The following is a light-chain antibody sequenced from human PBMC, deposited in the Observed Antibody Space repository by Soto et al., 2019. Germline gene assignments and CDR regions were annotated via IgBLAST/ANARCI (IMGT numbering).Light chain of an antibody. CDR1: QSVSSGY. Sequence: EIVLTQSPGALSLSPGERATLSCRASQSVSSGYLAWYQQKPGQAPRLLIFATSRRATGIPDRFSGSGSGNDFTLTISRLEPEDVAVFYWQQYGSSPPIPFGLGTRLEIK. CDR3: QQYGSSPPIP. J-gene: IGKJ5*01. CDR2: ATS. V-gene: IGKV3-20*01.